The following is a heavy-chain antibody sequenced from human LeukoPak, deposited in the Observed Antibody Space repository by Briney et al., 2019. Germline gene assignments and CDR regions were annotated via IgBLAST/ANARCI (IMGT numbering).Heavy chain of an antibody. CDR1: GDSIFSYY. V-gene: IGHV4-4*08. CDR3: ARRAYYDSSGYYPASGYFAL. Sequence: PSETLSLTCTVSGDSIFSYYWNWIRQPPGKGLEWIGYIYSNGITSYNPSPRSGGTISIATSKNHFSLSLSSVTPPDTAIYYCARRAYYDSSGYYPASGYFALWGRGTLVTVSS. J-gene: IGHJ2*01. D-gene: IGHD3-22*01. CDR2: IYSNGIT.